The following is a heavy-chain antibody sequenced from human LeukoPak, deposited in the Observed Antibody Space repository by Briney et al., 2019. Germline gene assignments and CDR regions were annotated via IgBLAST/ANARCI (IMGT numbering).Heavy chain of an antibody. J-gene: IGHJ6*02. CDR3: ANGRSYYDILTGHTFDYYGMDV. Sequence: GGSLRLSCAASGFTFSSYGMHWVRQAPGKGLGWVAFIRYDGSNKYYADCVKGRFTISRDNSKNTLYLQTNSLRAEDTAVYYCANGRSYYDILTGHTFDYYGMDVWGQGTTVTVSS. CDR2: IRYDGSNK. CDR1: GFTFSSYG. D-gene: IGHD3-9*01. V-gene: IGHV3-30*02.